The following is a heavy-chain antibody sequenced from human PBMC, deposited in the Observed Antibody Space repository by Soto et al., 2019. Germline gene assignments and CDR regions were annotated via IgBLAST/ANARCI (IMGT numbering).Heavy chain of an antibody. CDR2: IYGGGNGP. D-gene: IGHD2-2*03. CDR1: GFTFSDFA. CDR3: AKMEGMDPWAYSFDY. V-gene: IGHV3-23*01. J-gene: IGHJ4*02. Sequence: EVKVLESGGGLVQPGGSLRLSCAATGFTFSDFAMSWVCQAPGKGLEWVSRIYGGGNGPHYADSVKGRVTISRDNSKNTLYLQMNSLRAEDTAVYYCAKMEGMDPWAYSFDYWGQGTLVTVSS.